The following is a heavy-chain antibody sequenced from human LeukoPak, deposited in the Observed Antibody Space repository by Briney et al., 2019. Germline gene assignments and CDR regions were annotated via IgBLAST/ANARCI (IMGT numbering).Heavy chain of an antibody. J-gene: IGHJ4*02. CDR3: AKELDSSGYYPIFDY. CDR2: ISYDGSNK. V-gene: IGHV3-30*18. D-gene: IGHD3-22*01. CDR1: GFTFSSYG. Sequence: GGSLRLSCAASGFTFSSYGMHWVRQAPGKGLEWEAVISYDGSNKYYADSVKGRFTISRDNSKNTLYLQMNSLRAEDTTVYYCAKELDSSGYYPIFDYWGQGTLVTVSS.